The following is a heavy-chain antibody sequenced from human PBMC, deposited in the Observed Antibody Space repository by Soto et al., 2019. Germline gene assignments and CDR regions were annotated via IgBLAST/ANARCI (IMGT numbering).Heavy chain of an antibody. Sequence: ASLKVSCKASGYTFTSYAMHWVRQAPGQRLEWMGWINAGNGNTKYSRKFQGRVTITRDTSASTAHMELSSLRSEDTAVYYCARDELWFGEFSLPYGMDVWGQGTTVTVSS. J-gene: IGHJ6*02. V-gene: IGHV1-3*01. CDR3: ARDELWFGEFSLPYGMDV. D-gene: IGHD3-10*01. CDR2: INAGNGNT. CDR1: GYTFTSYA.